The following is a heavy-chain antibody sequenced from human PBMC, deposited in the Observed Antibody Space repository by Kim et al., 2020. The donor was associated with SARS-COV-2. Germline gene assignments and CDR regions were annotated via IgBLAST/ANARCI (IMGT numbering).Heavy chain of an antibody. CDR2: ISYDGSNK. CDR3: ARGEGIAAGGDF. D-gene: IGHD6-13*01. CDR1: GFTFSSYA. Sequence: GGSLRLSCAASGFTFSSYAMHWVRQAPGKGLDWVALISYDGSNKYYADSVKGRFTISRDNSKNTLYLQMNSLRAEDTAVYYCARGEGIAAGGDFWGQGTLVTVSS. V-gene: IGHV3-30-3*01. J-gene: IGHJ4*02.